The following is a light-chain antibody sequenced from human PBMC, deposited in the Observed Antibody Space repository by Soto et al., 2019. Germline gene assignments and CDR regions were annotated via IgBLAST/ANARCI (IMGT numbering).Light chain of an antibody. CDR3: QQHNNWPLT. CDR1: QSVNNY. CDR2: VAS. J-gene: IGKJ4*01. V-gene: IGKV3-15*01. Sequence: EIVMTQSPATLSVSPGERATLSCRASQSVNNYLAWYQQKPGQAPRLLIYVASTRATGIPDRFGGSGSGTEFTLTISILQSEDFAVYYCQQHNNWPLTFGGGTKVDIK.